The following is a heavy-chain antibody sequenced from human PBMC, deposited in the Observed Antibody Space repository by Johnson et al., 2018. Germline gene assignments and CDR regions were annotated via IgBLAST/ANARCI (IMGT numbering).Heavy chain of an antibody. V-gene: IGHV4-39*01. J-gene: IGHJ6*02. CDR2: IYYSGST. CDR3: ARHVFREYGMDV. Sequence: QVQLQESGPGLVEPSETLSLTCTVSGGSISRSSYYWGWIRQPPGKGLEWIGSIYYSGSTYYNPSLKRRVTISVDTSKNQFSLKLSSVTAADTAVYYCARHVFREYGMDVWGQGTTVTVSS. CDR1: GGSISRSSYY. D-gene: IGHD3-10*01.